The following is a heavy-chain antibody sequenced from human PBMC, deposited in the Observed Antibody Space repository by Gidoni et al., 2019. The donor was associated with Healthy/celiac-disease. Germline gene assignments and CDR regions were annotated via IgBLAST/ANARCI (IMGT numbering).Heavy chain of an antibody. CDR2: TNHSGST. CDR3: TTRRRNWWFDP. V-gene: IGHV4-34*01. Sequence: QVQLQQWGAGLLKPSETLSLTCAVYGGSFSGYYWSWIRQPPGKGLEWIGETNHSGSTNYNPSLKSRVTISVDTSKNQFSLKLSSVTAADTAVYYCTTRRRNWWFDPWGQGTLVTVSS. D-gene: IGHD1-1*01. CDR1: GGSFSGYY. J-gene: IGHJ5*02.